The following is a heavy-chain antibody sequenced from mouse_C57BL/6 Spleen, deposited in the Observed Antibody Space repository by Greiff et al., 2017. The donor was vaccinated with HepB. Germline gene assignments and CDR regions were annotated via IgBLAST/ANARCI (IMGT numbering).Heavy chain of an antibody. CDR3: ARRYGSRNYYAMDY. D-gene: IGHD1-1*01. Sequence: QVQLKESGAELVRPGTSVKVSCKASGYAFTNYLIEWVKQRPGQGLEWIGVINPGSGGTNYNEKFKGKATLTADKSSSTAYMQLSSLTSEDSAVYCCARRYGSRNYYAMDYWGQGTSVTVSS. V-gene: IGHV1-54*01. J-gene: IGHJ4*01. CDR1: GYAFTNYL. CDR2: INPGSGGT.